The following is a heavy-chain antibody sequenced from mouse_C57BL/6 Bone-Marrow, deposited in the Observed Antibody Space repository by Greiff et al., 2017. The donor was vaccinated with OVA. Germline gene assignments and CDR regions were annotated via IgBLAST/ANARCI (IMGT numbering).Heavy chain of an antibody. J-gene: IGHJ2*01. D-gene: IGHD4-1*02. Sequence: EVQLQQSGAELVRPWASVKLSCTASGFNIKDDYMHWVKQRPEQGLEWIGWIDPENGDTEYASKFQGKATITADTSSNTAYLQLSSLTSEDTAVYYCTTLNWAYFDYWGQGTTLTVSS. CDR3: TTLNWAYFDY. CDR1: GFNIKDDY. CDR2: IDPENGDT. V-gene: IGHV14-4*01.